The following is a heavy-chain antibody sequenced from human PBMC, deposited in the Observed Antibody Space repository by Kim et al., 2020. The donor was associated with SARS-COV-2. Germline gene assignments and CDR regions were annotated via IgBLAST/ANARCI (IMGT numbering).Heavy chain of an antibody. Sequence: GGSLRLSCAASGFTFSSYGMHWVRQAPGKGLEWVAVISYDGSNKSYAYSVKGRFTISRDNSNNTLYLQMNSLRAEDTAVYYCAKDPNPYDFWNWFDPWGEGTLVTVYS. V-gene: IGHV3-30*18. CDR3: AKDPNPYDFWNWFDP. CDR2: ISYDGSNK. D-gene: IGHD3-3*01. J-gene: IGHJ5*02. CDR1: GFTFSSYG.